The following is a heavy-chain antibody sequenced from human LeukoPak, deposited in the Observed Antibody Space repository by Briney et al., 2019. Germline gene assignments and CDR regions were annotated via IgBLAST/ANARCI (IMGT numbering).Heavy chain of an antibody. Sequence: GRSLRLSCAASGFTFDDYAMHWVRQAPGKGLEWVSGISWNSGSIGYADSVKGRFTISRDNAKNSLYLQMNSLRAEDTALHYCAKGNYYDLPYYFDYWGQGTLVTVSS. CDR2: ISWNSGSI. D-gene: IGHD3-22*01. J-gene: IGHJ4*02. CDR1: GFTFDDYA. V-gene: IGHV3-9*01. CDR3: AKGNYYDLPYYFDY.